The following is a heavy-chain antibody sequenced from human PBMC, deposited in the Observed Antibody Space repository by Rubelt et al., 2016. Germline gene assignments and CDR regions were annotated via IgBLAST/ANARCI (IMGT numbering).Heavy chain of an antibody. V-gene: IGHV3-7*04. Sequence: EVQLVESGGGLVQPGGSLRLSCGVSGLSYSSYWMSWVRQAPGKGLEWVANIKQDGNEKNYVDSVKGRFTISRDNAKNSLYLQMKSLGGEATAWDDLATDSRIVGATGSADYWGQVTLVTGSS. CDR1: GLSYSSYW. J-gene: IGHJ4*02. CDR2: IKQDGNEK. CDR3: ATDSRIVGATGSADY. D-gene: IGHD1-26*01.